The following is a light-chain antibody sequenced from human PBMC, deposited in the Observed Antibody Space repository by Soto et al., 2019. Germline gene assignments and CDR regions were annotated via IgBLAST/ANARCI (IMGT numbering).Light chain of an antibody. CDR3: CSYAGGPYV. J-gene: IGLJ1*01. CDR2: DVS. CDR1: SSDVGGYNY. Sequence: QSALTQPRSVSGSPGQSVAISCTGTSSDVGGYNYVSWYQQHPGKAPKVMIYDVSKRPSGVPDRFSGSKSGNTASLTTSGLQAEDEADYYCCSYAGGPYVFGTGTKSPS. V-gene: IGLV2-11*01.